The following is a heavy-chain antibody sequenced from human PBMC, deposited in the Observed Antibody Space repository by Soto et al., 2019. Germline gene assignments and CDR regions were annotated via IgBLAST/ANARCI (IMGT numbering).Heavy chain of an antibody. CDR1: GFTLSSYA. CDR2: ISSSSSTI. D-gene: IGHD3-22*01. CDR3: ARHEWLLHDYYYYYYMDV. Sequence: GGSLRLSSAASGFTLSSYAMSWVRQAPGKGLEWVSYISSSSSTIYYADSVKGRFTISRDNAMNSLYLQMNSLRAEDTAVYYCARHEWLLHDYYYYYYMDVWGKGTTVTVSS. V-gene: IGHV3-48*01. J-gene: IGHJ6*03.